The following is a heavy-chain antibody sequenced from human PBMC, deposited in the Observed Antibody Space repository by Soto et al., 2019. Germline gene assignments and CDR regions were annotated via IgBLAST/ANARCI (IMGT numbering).Heavy chain of an antibody. CDR2: ISYDGSNK. Sequence: GGSLRLSCAASGFTFSSYGMHWVRQAPGKGLEWVAVISYDGSNKYYADSVKGRFTISRDNSKNTLYLQMNSLRAEDTAVYYCAKLMITFGGAITPRFDYWGQGTLVTVSS. CDR1: GFTFSSYG. V-gene: IGHV3-30*18. CDR3: AKLMITFGGAITPRFDY. D-gene: IGHD3-16*01. J-gene: IGHJ4*02.